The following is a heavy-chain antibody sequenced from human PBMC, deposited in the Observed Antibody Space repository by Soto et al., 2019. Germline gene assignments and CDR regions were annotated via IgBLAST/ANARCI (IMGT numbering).Heavy chain of an antibody. CDR2: IYYSGST. V-gene: IGHV4-59*12. CDR3: ARLPRGYNYGMDV. J-gene: IGHJ6*02. CDR1: GGSISSYY. Sequence: SETLSLTCTVSGGSISSYYWSWIRQPPGKGLEWIGYIYYSGSTNYNPSLKSRVTISVDTSKNQFSLKLSSVTAADTAVYYCARLPRGYNYGMDVWGQGTTVTVSS.